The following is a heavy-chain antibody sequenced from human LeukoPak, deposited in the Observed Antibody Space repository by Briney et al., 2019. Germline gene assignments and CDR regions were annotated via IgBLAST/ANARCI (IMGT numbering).Heavy chain of an antibody. D-gene: IGHD1-1*01. J-gene: IGHJ4*02. CDR2: FDPEDGET. Sequence: ASVKVSCKVSGYTLTELSMHWVRPAPGKGLAWMGGFDPEDGETIYAQKFQGRVTMTRGTSTSTVYMELSSLRSEDTAVYYCARDRSDLERDRDFDYWGQGTLVTVS. CDR3: ARDRSDLERDRDFDY. V-gene: IGHV1-24*01. CDR1: GYTLTELS.